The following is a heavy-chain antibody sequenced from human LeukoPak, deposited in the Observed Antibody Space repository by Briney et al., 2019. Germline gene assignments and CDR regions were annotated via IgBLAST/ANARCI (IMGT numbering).Heavy chain of an antibody. CDR3: ARGCSSTGCDTPNFDY. CDR1: GGSFSGYY. D-gene: IGHD2-2*02. Sequence: SETLSLTCAVYGGSFSGYYWSWIRQPPGKGLEWIGEINHSGSTNYNPSLKSRVTISVDTSKNQFSLKLSSVTAADTAVYYCARGCSSTGCDTPNFDYWGQGTLVTVSS. J-gene: IGHJ4*02. V-gene: IGHV4-34*01. CDR2: INHSGST.